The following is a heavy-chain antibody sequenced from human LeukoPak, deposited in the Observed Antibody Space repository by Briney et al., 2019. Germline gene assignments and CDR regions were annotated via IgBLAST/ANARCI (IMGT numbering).Heavy chain of an antibody. Sequence: GGSLRLSCAASGFTFSNAWMSWVRQAPGKELEWVGRIKSKTDGGTTDYAAPVKGRFTISRDDSKNTLYLQMNSLKTEDTAVYYCTTDFGYSGYDRMRYYFDYWGQGTLVTVSS. CDR2: IKSKTDGGTT. J-gene: IGHJ4*02. V-gene: IGHV3-15*01. CDR1: GFTFSNAW. D-gene: IGHD5-12*01. CDR3: TTDFGYSGYDRMRYYFDY.